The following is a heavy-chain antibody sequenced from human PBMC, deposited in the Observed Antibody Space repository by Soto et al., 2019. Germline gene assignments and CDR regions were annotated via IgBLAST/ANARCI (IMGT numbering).Heavy chain of an antibody. J-gene: IGHJ5*02. D-gene: IGHD3-22*01. CDR3: ARVSSGTYFLAWFDP. Sequence: SVKVSCKASGGTFSTYAISWVRQAPGQGLEWMGGIIPIFGSANYAQKFQGRVTITADESTSTAYMELSSLRSEDTAVYYCARVSSGTYFLAWFDPWGRGTLVTVSS. CDR2: IIPIFGSA. CDR1: GGTFSTYA. V-gene: IGHV1-69*13.